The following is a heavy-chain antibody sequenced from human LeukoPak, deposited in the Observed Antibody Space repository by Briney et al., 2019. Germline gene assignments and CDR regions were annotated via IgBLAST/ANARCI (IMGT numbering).Heavy chain of an antibody. CDR3: ARVPYYYGSGSNFDY. Sequence: SETLSLTCTVSGGSISSGSYYWSWIRQPAGKGLEWIGRIYTSGSTNYNPSLKSRVTISVDTSKNQFSLKLSSVTAADTAVYYCARVPYYYGSGSNFDYWGQGTLVTVSS. CDR1: GGSISSGSYY. V-gene: IGHV4-61*02. CDR2: IYTSGST. J-gene: IGHJ4*02. D-gene: IGHD3-10*01.